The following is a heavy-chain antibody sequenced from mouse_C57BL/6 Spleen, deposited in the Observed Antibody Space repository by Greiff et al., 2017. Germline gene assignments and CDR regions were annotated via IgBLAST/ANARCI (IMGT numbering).Heavy chain of an antibody. CDR3: ARGENPMAY. CDR2: KSYDGSN. J-gene: IGHJ3*01. CDR1: GYSITSGYY. V-gene: IGHV3-6*01. Sequence: HLPASGPGLVKPSQSLSLTCSVTGYSITSGYYWNWIRQFPGNKLEWMGYKSYDGSNNYNPSLKNRISITRDTSKNQFFLKLNSVTTEDTATYYCARGENPMAYWGQGTLVTVSA.